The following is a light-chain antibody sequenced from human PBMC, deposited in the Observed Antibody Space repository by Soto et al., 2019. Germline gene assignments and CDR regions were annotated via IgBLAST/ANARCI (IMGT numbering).Light chain of an antibody. CDR1: QSVSSE. J-gene: IGKJ5*01. CDR2: GAS. CDR3: QQYNDWPIT. V-gene: IGKV3-15*01. Sequence: EIVMTQSPATLSVSPGERATLSCRASQSVSSELAWYQQKPGQAPRLLIFGASSRATGIPARFSGSGSGTEFSLTISSLQSEDFAVYYCQQYNDWPITFGQGTRLEIK.